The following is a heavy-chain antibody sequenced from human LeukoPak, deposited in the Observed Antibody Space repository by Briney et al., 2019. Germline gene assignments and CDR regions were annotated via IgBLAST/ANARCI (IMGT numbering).Heavy chain of an antibody. V-gene: IGHV3-30*04. D-gene: IGHD3-9*01. Sequence: GGSLRLSCAASGFTSSSYAMHWVRQAPGKGLEWVAVISYDGSNKYYADSVKGRFTISRDNSKNTLYLQMNSLRAEDTAVYYCARGVVRYFDWLLSWFDYWGQGTLVTVSS. J-gene: IGHJ4*02. CDR3: ARGVVRYFDWLLSWFDY. CDR1: GFTSSSYA. CDR2: ISYDGSNK.